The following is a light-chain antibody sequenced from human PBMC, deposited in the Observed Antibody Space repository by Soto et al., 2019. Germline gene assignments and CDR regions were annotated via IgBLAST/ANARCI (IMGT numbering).Light chain of an antibody. CDR3: VQPYSYPLT. CDR1: QDIGTD. CDR2: EAS. V-gene: IGKV1-17*01. Sequence: DVQMTQSPASLSASVTDRVTITCRASQDIGTDLGWYQQKPGKAPERLIYEASVLQSGVPSRFSGSGSGTEFTLTVSSLQPKDFGTYYCVQPYSYPLTLGGGTKVDIK. J-gene: IGKJ4*01.